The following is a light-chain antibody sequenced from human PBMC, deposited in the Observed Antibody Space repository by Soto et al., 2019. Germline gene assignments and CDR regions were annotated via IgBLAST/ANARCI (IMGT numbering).Light chain of an antibody. CDR3: QQSYSTPRT. CDR1: QSVSFY. J-gene: IGKJ1*01. V-gene: IGKV1-39*01. CDR2: AAA. Sequence: DIQMTQSPSSLSASVDDRVTITCRASQSVSFYLNWYQQKPGKAPKLLIYAAASLQSGVSSRFSGSGSGTEFTLTISSLQPEDFATYYCQQSYSTPRTFGQGTKVDIK.